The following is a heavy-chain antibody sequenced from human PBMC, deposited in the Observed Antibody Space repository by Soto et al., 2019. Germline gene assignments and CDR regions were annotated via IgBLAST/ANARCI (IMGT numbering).Heavy chain of an antibody. V-gene: IGHV3-30*18. J-gene: IGHJ4*02. CDR1: GFTFSSYG. D-gene: IGHD4-17*01. CDR2: ISYDGSNK. Sequence: GGSLRLSCAASGFTFSSYGMHWVRQAPGKGLEWVAVISYDGSNKYYADSVKCRFTISRDNSKNTLYLQMNSLRAEDTAVYYCAKERPGDYGLDYWGQGTLVTVSS. CDR3: AKERPGDYGLDY.